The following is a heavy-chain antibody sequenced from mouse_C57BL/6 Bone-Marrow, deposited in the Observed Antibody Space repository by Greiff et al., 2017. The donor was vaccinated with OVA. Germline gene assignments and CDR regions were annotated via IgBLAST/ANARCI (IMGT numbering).Heavy chain of an antibody. J-gene: IGHJ2*01. V-gene: IGHV5-6*02. Sequence: EVMLVESGGDLVKPGGSLKLSCAASGFTFSSYGMSWVRQTPDKRLEWVATISSGGSYTYYPDSVKGRFTISRDNAKNTLYLQMSSLKSEDTAMYYCARRPGFYYGNYLDYWGQGTTLTVSS. CDR2: ISSGGSYT. CDR3: ARRPGFYYGNYLDY. CDR1: GFTFSSYG. D-gene: IGHD2-1*01.